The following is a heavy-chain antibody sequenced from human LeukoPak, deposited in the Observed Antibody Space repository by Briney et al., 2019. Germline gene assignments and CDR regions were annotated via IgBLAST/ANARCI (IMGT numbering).Heavy chain of an antibody. Sequence: SETLSLTCIVSGGSISSYYWSWIRQPPGKGLEWIGWIYYSGSTSYNPSLKSRVTISVDTSKNQFSLKLNSVTAADTAVYYCARVVDYYDSSGYYHDAFDIWGQGTMVTVSS. CDR3: ARVVDYYDSSGYYHDAFDI. J-gene: IGHJ3*02. CDR2: IYYSGST. V-gene: IGHV4-59*01. D-gene: IGHD3-22*01. CDR1: GGSISSYY.